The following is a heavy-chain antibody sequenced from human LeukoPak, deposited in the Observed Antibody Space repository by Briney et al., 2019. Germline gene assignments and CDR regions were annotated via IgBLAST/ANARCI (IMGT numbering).Heavy chain of an antibody. J-gene: IGHJ4*02. CDR2: INHSGST. CDR3: ARVIAVAGTLSDY. D-gene: IGHD6-19*01. Sequence: KPSETPSLTCAVYGGSFSGYYWSWIRQPPGKGLEWIGEINHSGSTNYNPSLKSRVTISVDTSKNQFSLKLSSVTAADTAVYYCARVIAVAGTLSDYWGQGTLVTVSS. V-gene: IGHV4-34*01. CDR1: GGSFSGYY.